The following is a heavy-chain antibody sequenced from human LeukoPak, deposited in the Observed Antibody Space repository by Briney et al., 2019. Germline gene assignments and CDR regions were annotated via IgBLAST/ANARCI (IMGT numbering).Heavy chain of an antibody. CDR2: IYPGDSDT. Sequence: GASLQISCKGSGSIFSSYWIAWVRPLPGKGLEWMGIIYPGDSDTRYSPSFQGQVTISADKSISTAYLQWSSLKAADTAMYYCARHFSNYYDSSGQADYWGQGTLVTVSS. V-gene: IGHV5-51*01. CDR3: ARHFSNYYDSSGQADY. D-gene: IGHD3-22*01. CDR1: GSIFSSYW. J-gene: IGHJ4*02.